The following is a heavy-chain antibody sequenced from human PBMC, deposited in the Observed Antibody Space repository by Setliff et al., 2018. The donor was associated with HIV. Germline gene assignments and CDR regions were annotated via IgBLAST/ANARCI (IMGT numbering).Heavy chain of an antibody. Sequence: ASVKVSCKASGYKFSDQFRNHYMHWVRQVPGQGLEWMGMINPETGGTTYAQKFQDRVTVTADTSTNTTYMELRGLRSDDTATYYCARVPSGAAGLVRAGFYFWGQGTLVTVSS. CDR2: INPETGGT. D-gene: IGHD6-25*01. V-gene: IGHV1-2*02. CDR1: GYKFSDQFRNHY. CDR3: ARVPSGAAGLVRAGFYF. J-gene: IGHJ4*01.